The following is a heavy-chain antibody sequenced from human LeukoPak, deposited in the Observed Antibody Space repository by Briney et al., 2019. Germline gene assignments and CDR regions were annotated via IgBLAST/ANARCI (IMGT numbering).Heavy chain of an antibody. J-gene: IGHJ5*02. V-gene: IGHV1-2*02. Sequence: ASVKVSCKASGYTFTGYYMHWVRQAPGQGLEWMGWINPNSGGTNYAQKFQGRVTMTRDTSISTAYMELSRLRSDDTAVYYCARAHYSSSWYWFDPWGQGTLVTVSS. CDR1: GYTFTGYY. CDR2: INPNSGGT. CDR3: ARAHYSSSWYWFDP. D-gene: IGHD6-13*01.